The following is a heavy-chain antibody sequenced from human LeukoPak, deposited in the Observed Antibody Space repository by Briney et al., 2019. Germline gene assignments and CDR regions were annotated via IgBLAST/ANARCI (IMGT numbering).Heavy chain of an antibody. Sequence: SETLSLTCAVYGGSFSGYYWSWIRQPPGKGLEWIGETNHSGSTNYNPSLKSRVTISVDTSKNQFSLKLSSVTAADTAVYYCARGRWFDYWGQGTLVTVSS. CDR3: ARGRWFDY. CDR2: TNHSGST. V-gene: IGHV4-34*01. CDR1: GGSFSGYY. J-gene: IGHJ5*01.